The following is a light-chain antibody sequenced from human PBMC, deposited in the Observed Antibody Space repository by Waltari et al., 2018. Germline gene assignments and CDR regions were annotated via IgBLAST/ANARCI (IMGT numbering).Light chain of an antibody. V-gene: IGKV3-15*01. Sequence: EIVLTQSPATLSVSPGERATLSCRASHSLNTYLPWYQQKPGQAPRILISGAFSRATGISARFSGSGSGTDFTLTISSLEFADSAVYYCQQYYKWPLTFGGGTKMEIK. CDR3: QQYYKWPLT. J-gene: IGKJ4*01. CDR2: GAF. CDR1: HSLNTY.